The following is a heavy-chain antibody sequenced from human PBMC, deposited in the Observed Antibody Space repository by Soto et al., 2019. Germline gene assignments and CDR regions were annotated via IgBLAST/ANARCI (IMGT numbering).Heavy chain of an antibody. CDR3: AREVGGGRQYYFDS. D-gene: IGHD3-16*01. Sequence: ASVKVFCKASGYTFTGYYIHWVRQAPGQGLEWMGWTNPSNGGTNYAQKFQGRVTMTRDTSLSIGYMELTTLRSDDTAVFYCAREVGGGRQYYFDSWGLGTLVTVSS. J-gene: IGHJ4*02. CDR1: GYTFTGYY. CDR2: TNPSNGGT. V-gene: IGHV1-2*02.